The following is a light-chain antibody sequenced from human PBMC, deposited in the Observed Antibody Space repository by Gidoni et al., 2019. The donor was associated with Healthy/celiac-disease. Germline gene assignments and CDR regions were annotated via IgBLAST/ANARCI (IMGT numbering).Light chain of an antibody. CDR3: QQYNSYWT. CDR2: KAS. J-gene: IGKJ1*01. Sequence: SQSISSWLAWYQQKPGKAPKLLIYKASSLESGVPSRFSGSGSGTEFTLTISSLQPDDFATYYCQQYNSYWTFGQGTKVEIK. V-gene: IGKV1-5*03. CDR1: QSISSW.